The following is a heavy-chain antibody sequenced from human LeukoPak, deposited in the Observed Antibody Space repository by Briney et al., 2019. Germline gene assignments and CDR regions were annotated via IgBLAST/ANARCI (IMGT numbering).Heavy chain of an antibody. CDR2: LTTGGST. J-gene: IGHJ4*02. CDR1: GFTFSSYG. Sequence: HPGRSLRLSCAASGFTFSSYGMSWVRQAPGKGLEWVSSLTTGGSTFYADSVKGRFIISRDNSKNTLYLQLNSLRAEDTALYYCATYRRPFSDWGSYYFDYWGQGTLVTVSS. V-gene: IGHV3-23*01. D-gene: IGHD3-16*01. CDR3: ATYRRPFSDWGSYYFDY.